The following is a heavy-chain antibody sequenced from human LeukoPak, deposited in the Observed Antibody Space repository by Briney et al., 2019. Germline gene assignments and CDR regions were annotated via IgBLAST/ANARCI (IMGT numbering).Heavy chain of an antibody. CDR3: ARGYYDILTGYYTNAFDI. J-gene: IGHJ3*02. Sequence: GGSLRLSCAASGFTFSSYSMNWVRQAPGKGLEWVSVIYSGGSTYYADSVKGRFTISRDNSKNTLYLQMNSLRVEDTAVYYCARGYYDILTGYYTNAFDIWGQGTMVTVSS. CDR2: IYSGGST. V-gene: IGHV3-53*01. CDR1: GFTFSSYS. D-gene: IGHD3-9*01.